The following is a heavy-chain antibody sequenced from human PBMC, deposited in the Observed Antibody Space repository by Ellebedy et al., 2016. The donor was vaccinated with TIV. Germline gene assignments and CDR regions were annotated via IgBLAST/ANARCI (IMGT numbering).Heavy chain of an antibody. J-gene: IGHJ4*02. CDR3: ARSPYTGYSDLGFDY. D-gene: IGHD2-2*02. CDR2: IEQDGSET. Sequence: PGGSLRLSCTLSDYSIHSGYCLGWIRQPPGKGPEWVANIEQDGSETYYVDSVKGRSTISRDNAKNSLYLPMNSLRADDTAVYYCARSPYTGYSDLGFDYWGQGSLVTVSS. CDR1: DYSIHSGYC. V-gene: IGHV3-7*01.